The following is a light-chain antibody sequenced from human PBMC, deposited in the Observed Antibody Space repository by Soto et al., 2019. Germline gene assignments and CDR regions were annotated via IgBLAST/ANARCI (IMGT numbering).Light chain of an antibody. V-gene: IGKV4-1*01. CDR1: QSVLYSSNNKNY. CDR3: QQYYSTPYT. Sequence: DIVMTQSPDSLAVSLGERATINCKSSQSVLYSSNNKNYLAWYQQKPGQPPKLRIYWASSRESGVPDRFSGSGSGTDFTLTISSLQAEDVAVYYCQQYYSTPYTFGQGTNLEIK. J-gene: IGKJ2*01. CDR2: WAS.